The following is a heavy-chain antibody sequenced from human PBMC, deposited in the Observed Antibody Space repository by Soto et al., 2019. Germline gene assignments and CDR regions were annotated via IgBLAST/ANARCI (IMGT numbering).Heavy chain of an antibody. CDR2: IIPIFGTA. Sequence: SVKVSCKASGGTFSSYAISWVRQAPGQGLEWMGGIIPIFGTANYAQKFQGRVTITADKSTSTAYMELSSLRSEDTAVYYCARDSSDFDYYDSSGYFYYFDYWGQGTLVTVSS. V-gene: IGHV1-69*06. D-gene: IGHD3-22*01. CDR3: ARDSSDFDYYDSSGYFYYFDY. J-gene: IGHJ4*02. CDR1: GGTFSSYA.